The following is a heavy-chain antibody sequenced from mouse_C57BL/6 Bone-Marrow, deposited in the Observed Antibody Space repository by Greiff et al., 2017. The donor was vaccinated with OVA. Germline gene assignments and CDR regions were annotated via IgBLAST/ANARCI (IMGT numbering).Heavy chain of an antibody. CDR1: GYTFTSYW. V-gene: IGHV1-55*01. J-gene: IGHJ1*03. Sequence: QVQLQQPGAELVKPGASVKMSCKASGYTFTSYWITWVKQRPGQGLEWIGDIYPGSGSTNYNEKFKSKATLTVDTSSSTAYMQLSSLTSEDSAVFYCARKTGRNWYFDFWGTGTTVTVSS. CDR3: ARKTGRNWYFDF. CDR2: IYPGSGST.